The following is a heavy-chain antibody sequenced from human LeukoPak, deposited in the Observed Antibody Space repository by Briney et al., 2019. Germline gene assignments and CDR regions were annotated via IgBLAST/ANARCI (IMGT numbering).Heavy chain of an antibody. V-gene: IGHV4-34*01. CDR3: ARGGRYYYDMSDY. CDR2: INHSGST. D-gene: IGHD3-22*01. J-gene: IGHJ4*02. Sequence: SETLSLTCAVYGGSFSGYYWSWIRQPPGKGLEWIGEINHSGSTNYNPSLKSRVTISVDTSKNQFSLKPSSVTAADTAVYYCARGGRYYYDMSDYWGQGTLVTVSS. CDR1: GGSFSGYY.